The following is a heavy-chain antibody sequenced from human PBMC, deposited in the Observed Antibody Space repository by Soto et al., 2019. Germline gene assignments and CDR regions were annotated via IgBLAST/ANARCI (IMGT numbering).Heavy chain of an antibody. J-gene: IGHJ6*02. V-gene: IGHV4-30-2*01. CDR2: IFHSGET. CDR3: AREGSYSDSSSHSPDYYYCYAMDV. D-gene: IGHD3-22*01. CDR1: GGSVSSGGYS. Sequence: QLQLQESGSGLVKPSQTLSLTCAVSGGSVSSGGYSWSWIRQPPGKGLEWIGYIFHSGETYYNPSLKSRVPISLDRSKNQFALELTSMTAADTAFNDWAREGSYSDSSSHSPDYYYCYAMDVWGQGATVTVS.